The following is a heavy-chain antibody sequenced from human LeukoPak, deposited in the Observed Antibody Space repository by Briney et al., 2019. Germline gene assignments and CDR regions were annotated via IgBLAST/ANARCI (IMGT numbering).Heavy chain of an antibody. J-gene: IGHJ4*02. CDR3: ARLDPAEGLNFDY. D-gene: IGHD6-13*01. CDR1: GDSISSSSYY. CDR2: IYYSGST. V-gene: IGHV4-39*01. Sequence: PSETLSLTCTVSGDSISSSSYYWGWIRQPPGKGLEWIGSIYYSGSTYYNPSLKSRVTISVDTSKNQFSLKLSSVTAADTAVYYCARLDPAEGLNFDYWGQGTLVTVSS.